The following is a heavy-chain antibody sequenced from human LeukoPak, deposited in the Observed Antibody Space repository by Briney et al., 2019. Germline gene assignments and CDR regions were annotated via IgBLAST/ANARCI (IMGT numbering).Heavy chain of an antibody. CDR2: ISWNSGSI. D-gene: IGHD3-22*01. V-gene: IGHV3-9*01. Sequence: GRSLRLSCAASGFTFDDYAMHWVRQAPGKGLEWVSGISWNSGSIGYADSVKGRFTISRDNSKNTLYLQMNSLRAEDTAVYYCARDEYYYDSSGRPYAFDIWGQGTMVTVSS. J-gene: IGHJ3*02. CDR1: GFTFDDYA. CDR3: ARDEYYYDSSGRPYAFDI.